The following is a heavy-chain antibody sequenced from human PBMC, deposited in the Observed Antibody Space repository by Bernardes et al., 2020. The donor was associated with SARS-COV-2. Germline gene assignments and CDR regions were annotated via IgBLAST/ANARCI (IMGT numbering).Heavy chain of an antibody. CDR3: ARQNFRRYFDL. CDR2: IYYTGSV. V-gene: IGHV4-59*08. Sequence: SETLSLTCTVSGGSISSHYWSWIRQPPGKGLEWIGYIYYTGSVNYNPSLKSRVTISVDTSNYQFSLRLSSVTAADTAVYYCARQNFRRYFDLWGRGTLVTVSS. CDR1: GGSISSHY. J-gene: IGHJ2*01.